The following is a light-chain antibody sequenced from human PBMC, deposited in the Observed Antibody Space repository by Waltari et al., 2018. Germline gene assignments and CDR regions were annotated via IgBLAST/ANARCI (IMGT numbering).Light chain of an antibody. CDR1: SSDVGFYNY. V-gene: IGLV2-14*03. CDR3: SSYTSSSTLYV. CDR2: DVS. J-gene: IGLJ1*01. Sequence: QSALTQPASVSGSPGQSITISCTGTSSDVGFYNYVSWYQQHPGKAPKLMIYDVSNRPAVFSNRFSGSKSGNTASLTISGLQAEDEADYYCSSYTSSSTLYVFGTGTKVTVL.